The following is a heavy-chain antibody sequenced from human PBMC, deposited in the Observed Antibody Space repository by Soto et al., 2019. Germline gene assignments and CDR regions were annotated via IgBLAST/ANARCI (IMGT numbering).Heavy chain of an antibody. D-gene: IGHD3-10*01. V-gene: IGHV1-69*12. Sequence: VQLVQSGAEVKKPGYSVKGSCKASGGTFSSYAISWVRQAPGQGLEWMGGIIPIFGTANYAQKFQGRVTITADESTSTAYMELSSLRSEDTAVYYCARLGLYYYGSGSYPEYFQHWGQGTLVTVSS. CDR3: ARLGLYYYGSGSYPEYFQH. J-gene: IGHJ1*01. CDR2: IIPIFGTA. CDR1: GGTFSSYA.